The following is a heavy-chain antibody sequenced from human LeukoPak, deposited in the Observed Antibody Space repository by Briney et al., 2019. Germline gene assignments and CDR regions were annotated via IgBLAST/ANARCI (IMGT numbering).Heavy chain of an antibody. CDR3: ARYASGWPGETSGHYLYV. D-gene: IGHD6-19*01. V-gene: IGHV3-21*01. J-gene: IGHJ6*03. CDR1: GFSFSSYA. CDR2: LSSTSTYI. Sequence: GGSLRLSCAAYGFSFSSYAMSWLRQAPGRGLEWVSCLSSTSTYIYYADSVKGRFTISRDNAKNSLYLQMNSLRAEDTAVYYCARYASGWPGETSGHYLYVWGKGTTVTVSS.